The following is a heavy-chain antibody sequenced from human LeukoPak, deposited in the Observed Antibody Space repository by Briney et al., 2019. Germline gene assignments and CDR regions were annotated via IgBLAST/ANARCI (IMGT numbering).Heavy chain of an antibody. Sequence: SETLSLTCTVSGGSVSSSSYYWGWIRQPPGKGLEWIGTIYYSGSTYYNPSLKSRVTISVDTSNNQFSLNLNSVTAVDTAVYYCAKTPGFGESPDYWGQGTLVTVSS. J-gene: IGHJ4*02. CDR3: AKTPGFGESPDY. D-gene: IGHD3-10*01. V-gene: IGHV4-39*01. CDR2: IYYSGST. CDR1: GGSVSSSSYY.